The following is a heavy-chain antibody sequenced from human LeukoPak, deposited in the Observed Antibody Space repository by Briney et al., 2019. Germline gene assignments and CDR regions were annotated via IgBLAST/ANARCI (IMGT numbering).Heavy chain of an antibody. CDR2: ITGSGDST. CDR3: AKFQRIARAGTGPSEYDY. CDR1: GFTFNSYA. Sequence: GGSLRLSCATSGFTFNSYAMTWVRQAPGKGLEWVSAITGSGDSTYFADSVKGRFTISRDNSKNTLYLQMNSLGAEDTAVYYCAKFQRIARAGTGPSEYDYWGQGTLVTVSS. J-gene: IGHJ4*02. V-gene: IGHV3-23*01. D-gene: IGHD6-13*01.